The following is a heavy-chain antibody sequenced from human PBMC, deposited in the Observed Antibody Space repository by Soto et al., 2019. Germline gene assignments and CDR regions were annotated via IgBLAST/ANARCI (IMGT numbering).Heavy chain of an antibody. D-gene: IGHD6-19*01. CDR1: GDSFTGFW. CDR3: ARQHPLDSRVWYD. Sequence: GESLKISCKVFGDSFTGFWVGWVRQVPGKGLEWVASIYPRDSGVRYNPSFQGQVTISADRSTTTAYLQWSSRKASDTAIYYCARQHPLDSRVWYDWGQGTLVTVSS. CDR2: IYPRDSGV. V-gene: IGHV5-51*01. J-gene: IGHJ4*02.